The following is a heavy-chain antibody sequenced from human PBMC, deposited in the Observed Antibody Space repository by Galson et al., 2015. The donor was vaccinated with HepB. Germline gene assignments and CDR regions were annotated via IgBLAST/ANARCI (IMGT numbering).Heavy chain of an antibody. CDR3: AKEVDGDY. V-gene: IGHV3-23*01. CDR1: GFTFSSYV. J-gene: IGHJ4*02. CDR2: ISGSGGST. Sequence: SLRLSCAASGFTFSSYVMIWVSQAPGKGLEWVSTISGSGGSTYYADSVKGRFTISRDNSKNTLYLQMNSLRAEDTAIYYCAKEVDGDYWGQGALVSVSS. D-gene: IGHD5-12*01.